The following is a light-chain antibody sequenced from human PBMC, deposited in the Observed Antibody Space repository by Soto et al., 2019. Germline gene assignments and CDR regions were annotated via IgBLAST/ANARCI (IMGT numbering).Light chain of an antibody. CDR2: GAS. CDR3: QQHSHWPPWT. V-gene: IGKV3-11*01. J-gene: IGKJ1*01. Sequence: VWTQSPSTLSLSPGERATLSCRASENVRTFVDWYQQKPGQAPRLLIYGASNRATGIPARFSGSGSGTDFTLTISDLEPEDFAVYYCQQHSHWPPWTFGQGTKVDIK. CDR1: ENVRTF.